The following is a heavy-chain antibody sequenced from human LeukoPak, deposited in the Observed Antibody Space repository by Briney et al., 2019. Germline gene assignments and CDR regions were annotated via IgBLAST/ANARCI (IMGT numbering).Heavy chain of an antibody. J-gene: IGHJ5*02. CDR1: GGSISSSSYC. CDR2: IYYIGST. Sequence: SETLSLTCTVFGGSISSSSYCWGWIRQPPGKGLEWIGSIYYIGSTYYNPSLKSRVTISVDTSNNQFSLKLRSVTAADTAVYYCATHYDIWNDKKWFDPWGQGTLVTVSS. CDR3: ATHYDIWNDKKWFDP. D-gene: IGHD3-9*01. V-gene: IGHV4-39*01.